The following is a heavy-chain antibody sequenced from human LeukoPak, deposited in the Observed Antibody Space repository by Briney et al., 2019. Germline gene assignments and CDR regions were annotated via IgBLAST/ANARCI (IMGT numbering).Heavy chain of an antibody. CDR1: GGSISSYY. CDR2: IYYSGST. CDR3: ARQYCSGGSCYYYYYYMDV. J-gene: IGHJ6*03. D-gene: IGHD2-15*01. Sequence: SETLSLTCTVSGGSISSYYWSWIRQPPGKGLEWIGYIYYSGSTNYNPSLKSRVTISVDTSKNQFSLKLSSVTAADTAVYYCARQYCSGGSCYYYYYYMDVWGKGTTVTISS. V-gene: IGHV4-59*08.